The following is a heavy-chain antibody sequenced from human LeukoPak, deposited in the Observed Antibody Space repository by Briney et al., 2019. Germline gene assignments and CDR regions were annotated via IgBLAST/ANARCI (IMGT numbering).Heavy chain of an antibody. V-gene: IGHV4-39*07. D-gene: IGHD6-19*01. J-gene: IGHJ5*02. CDR3: ARRTPQPRPKLVVLVAGTRGNWFDP. CDR1: GDSISTSKSC. CDR2: IYYTGNT. Sequence: PSETLSLTCTVSGDSISTSKSCWGWIRQPPLKELEWIGSIYYTGNTNYNTSLKSRVTLSVDTSKNQFSLKLSSVTAADTAVYYCARRTPQPRPKLVVLVAGTRGNWFDPWGQGTLVTVSS.